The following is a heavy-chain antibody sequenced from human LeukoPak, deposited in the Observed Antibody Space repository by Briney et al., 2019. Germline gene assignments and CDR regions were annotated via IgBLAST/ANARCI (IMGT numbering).Heavy chain of an antibody. V-gene: IGHV4-34*01. CDR3: ARRYNFWSGYYPNYFDY. CDR2: INHSGST. CDR1: GGSFSGYY. Sequence: PSETLSLTCAVYGGSFSGYYWSWIRQPPGKGLEWIGEINHSGSTNYSPSLKSRVTISVDTSKNQFSLKLSSVTAADTAVYYCARRYNFWSGYYPNYFDYWGQGTLVTVSS. D-gene: IGHD3-3*01. J-gene: IGHJ4*02.